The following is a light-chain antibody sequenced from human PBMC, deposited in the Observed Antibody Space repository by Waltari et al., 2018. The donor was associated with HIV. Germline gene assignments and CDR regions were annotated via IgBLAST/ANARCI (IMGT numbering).Light chain of an antibody. CDR2: DDI. J-gene: IGLJ2*01. CDR1: SSDVGGYNY. V-gene: IGLV2-8*01. Sequence: QSALTQPPSASGSPGQSVTLSCTGTSSDVGGYNYVSWHQQHPGKAPKLMIYDDIKSPSGVPDRFSGSKSGNTASLTVSGLQPEDEADYCCSTHAGSKVVFGGGTRLTVL. CDR3: STHAGSKVV.